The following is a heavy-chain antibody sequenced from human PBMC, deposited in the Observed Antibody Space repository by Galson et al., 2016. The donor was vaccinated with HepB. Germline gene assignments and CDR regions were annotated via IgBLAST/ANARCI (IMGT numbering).Heavy chain of an antibody. J-gene: IGHJ6*02. D-gene: IGHD5-18*01. CDR3: ARDLLPPRQKYSHGYVVWYYGMDV. CDR2: ISFDGGNK. V-gene: IGHV3-30*04. Sequence: SLRLSCAASGFTFSNYAIHWVRQAPGKGLEWVAVISFDGGNKYYADSVKGRFTISRDNSKNTLYMQMNSLGAEDTAVYYCARDLLPPRQKYSHGYVVWYYGMDVWGQGTTVIVSS. CDR1: GFTFSNYA.